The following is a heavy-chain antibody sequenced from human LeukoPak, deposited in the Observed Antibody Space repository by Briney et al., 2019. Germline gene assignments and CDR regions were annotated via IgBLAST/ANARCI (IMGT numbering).Heavy chain of an antibody. J-gene: IGHJ4*02. CDR2: IRSKAYGGTR. CDR1: GFTFGDYA. CDR3: TRGLVVAPAAIRRLDY. Sequence: QSGGSLRLSCTASGFTFGDYAMSWFRQAPGKGLEWVGFIRSKAYGGTREYAASVKGRFTISRDDSKSFAYLQMNSLKTEDTAVYYCTRGLVVAPAAIRRLDYWGQGTLVTVSS. V-gene: IGHV3-49*03. D-gene: IGHD2-2*01.